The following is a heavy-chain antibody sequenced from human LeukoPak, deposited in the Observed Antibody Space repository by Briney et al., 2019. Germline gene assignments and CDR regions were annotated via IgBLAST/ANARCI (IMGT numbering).Heavy chain of an antibody. J-gene: IGHJ4*02. V-gene: IGHV3-64*01. CDR1: GFTFSSYA. CDR2: ISSNGGST. Sequence: GGSLRLSCAASGFTFSSYAMHWVRQAPGKGLEYVSAISSNGGSTYYANSVKGRFTISRDNSKNTLYLQMGSLRAEDMAVYYCARPSESVAGKGRYFDYWGQGTLVTVSS. CDR3: ARPSESVAGKGRYFDY. D-gene: IGHD6-19*01.